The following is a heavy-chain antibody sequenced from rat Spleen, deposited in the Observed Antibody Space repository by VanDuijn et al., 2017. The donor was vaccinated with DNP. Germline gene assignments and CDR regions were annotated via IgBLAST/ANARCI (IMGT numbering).Heavy chain of an antibody. V-gene: IGHV5S10*01. J-gene: IGHJ2*01. CDR1: GFTFSDYN. CDR2: ISSDGSRT. Sequence: EVQLVESGGDLVQSGRSLKVSCAASGFTFSDYNMAWVRQAPKKGLEWVATISSDGSRTYYRDSVKGRFSISRDNAKSTLHLQMDSLRSEDTATYYCARRRYTTDYGYFDYWGQGVMVTVSS. CDR3: ARRRYTTDYGYFDY. D-gene: IGHD1-6*01.